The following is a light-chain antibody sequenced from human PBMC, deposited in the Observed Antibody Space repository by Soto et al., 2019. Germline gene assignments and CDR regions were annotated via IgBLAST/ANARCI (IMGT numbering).Light chain of an antibody. CDR2: LEGSGSY. Sequence: QPVLTQSSSASASLGSSVKLTCTLSSGHNSYIVAWHQQQPGKAPRYLMKLEGSGSYNKGSGVPDRFSGSSSGADRYLTVSNLQSEDEADYYCETWDSNTVVLGGGTKLTVL. CDR3: ETWDSNTVV. V-gene: IGLV4-60*03. CDR1: SGHNSYI. J-gene: IGLJ2*01.